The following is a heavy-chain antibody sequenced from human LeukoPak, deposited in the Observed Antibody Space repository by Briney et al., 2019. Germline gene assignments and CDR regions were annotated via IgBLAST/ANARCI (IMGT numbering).Heavy chain of an antibody. CDR1: GYTFTSYD. J-gene: IGHJ4*02. Sequence: ASVKVSCKASGYTFTSYDINWVRQATGQGLEWMGWMNPNSGNTGYAQKFQGRVTITADESTSTAYMELSSLRSEDTAVYYCARDVLDCTNGVCYTEALDYWGQGTLVTVSS. V-gene: IGHV1-8*03. D-gene: IGHD2-8*01. CDR2: MNPNSGNT. CDR3: ARDVLDCTNGVCYTEALDY.